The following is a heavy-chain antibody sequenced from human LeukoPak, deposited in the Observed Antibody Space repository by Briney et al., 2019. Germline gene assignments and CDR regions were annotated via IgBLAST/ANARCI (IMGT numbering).Heavy chain of an antibody. V-gene: IGHV3-21*01. CDR2: ISSSSSYI. D-gene: IGHD4-17*01. J-gene: IGHJ4*02. Sequence: GGSLRLSCAASGFTFSSYSMNWVRQAPGKGLEWVSSISSSSSYIYYADSVKGRFTISRDNAKNSLYLQMNSLRAEDTALYYCASSPGDYGDLPLRPPVPFIDYWGQGTLVTVSS. CDR1: GFTFSSYS. CDR3: ASSPGDYGDLPLRPPVPFIDY.